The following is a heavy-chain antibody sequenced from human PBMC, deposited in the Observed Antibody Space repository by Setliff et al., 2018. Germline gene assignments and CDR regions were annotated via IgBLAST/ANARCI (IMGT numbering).Heavy chain of an antibody. D-gene: IGHD2-2*01. CDR2: MNPNSGNS. Sequence: ASVKVSCKASGYTFTSYDINWVRQATGQGLEWMGWMNPNSGNSGYAQKFQGRVTMTRNTSISTAYMELSSLRSEDTAVYYCAGGPGYCSSTSCYDPDYYYYYMDVRGKGTTVTVSS. CDR1: GYTFTSYD. J-gene: IGHJ6*03. CDR3: AGGPGYCSSTSCYDPDYYYYYMDV. V-gene: IGHV1-8*02.